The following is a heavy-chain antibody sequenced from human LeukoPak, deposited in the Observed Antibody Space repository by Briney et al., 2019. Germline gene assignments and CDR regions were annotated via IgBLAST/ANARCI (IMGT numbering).Heavy chain of an antibody. CDR3: ARGNYYDSSGYFH. J-gene: IGHJ4*02. CDR2: IKQDGSEK. CDR1: GFTFSSYW. D-gene: IGHD3-22*01. V-gene: IGHV3-7*01. Sequence: PGGSLRLSCAASGFTFSSYWMSWVRRAPGKGLEWVANIKQDGSEKYYVDSVKGRFTISRDNAKNSLYLQMNSLRAEDTAVYYCARGNYYDSSGYFHWGQGTLVTVSS.